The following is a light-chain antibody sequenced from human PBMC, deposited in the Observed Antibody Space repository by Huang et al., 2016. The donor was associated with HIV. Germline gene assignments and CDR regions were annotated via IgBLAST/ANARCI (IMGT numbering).Light chain of an antibody. V-gene: IGKV2-30*01. CDR1: QSLVYSDGSTD. Sequence: DVVMTQSPLSLPVTLGQPASISCRSSQSLVYSDGSTDLNWFQQRPGQSPRRLIYKVYNRDSGVPDRFSGSGSGTEFTLKISRVEAEDVGIYYCMQGSRWPWTFGQGTKVEIK. CDR3: MQGSRWPWT. CDR2: KVY. J-gene: IGKJ1*01.